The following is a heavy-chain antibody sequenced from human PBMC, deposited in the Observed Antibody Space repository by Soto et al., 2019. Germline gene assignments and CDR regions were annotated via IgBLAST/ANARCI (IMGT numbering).Heavy chain of an antibody. J-gene: IGHJ4*02. CDR2: INYSGST. V-gene: IGHV4-31*03. CDR3: ARNYYNRKVYGY. Sequence: QVQLQESGPGLVKPSQTLSLTCTVSGGSINSGGYYWSWIRQHPGKGLEWIGYINYSGSTNYNPSLKSRVIISRDTSKNQLSLNLSSVTAADTAIYYCARNYYNRKVYGYWGQGTLVTVSS. D-gene: IGHD3-22*01. CDR1: GGSINSGGYY.